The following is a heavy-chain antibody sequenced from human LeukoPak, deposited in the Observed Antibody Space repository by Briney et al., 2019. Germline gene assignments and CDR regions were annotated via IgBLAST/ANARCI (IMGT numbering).Heavy chain of an antibody. J-gene: IGHJ4*02. CDR1: GFTVSITY. CDR3: ARGVRVTGYAEYYFDC. V-gene: IGHV3-66*01. CDR2: ICSGGST. D-gene: IGHD5-12*01. Sequence: AGGSLRLSCAASGFTVSITYMGWVRQDPGKGLGWDSVICSGGSTYHADSGKGRFTISRDNSKNTLYLQMNSLRAEDTAVYYFARGVRVTGYAEYYFDCWGQGTLVTVSS.